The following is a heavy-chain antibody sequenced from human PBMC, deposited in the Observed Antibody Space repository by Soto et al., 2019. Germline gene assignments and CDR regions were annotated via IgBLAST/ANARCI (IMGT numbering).Heavy chain of an antibody. CDR3: ARDNRSGYYFDY. CDR2: IYYSGST. D-gene: IGHD3-22*01. J-gene: IGHJ4*02. V-gene: IGHV4-61*01. Sequence: SETLSLTCTVSGGSVSSGSYYWSGIRQPPGKGLEWIGYIYYSGSTNYNPSLKSRVTISVDTSKNQFSLKLSSVTAADTAVYYCARDNRSGYYFDYWGQGTLVTVSS. CDR1: GGSVSSGSYY.